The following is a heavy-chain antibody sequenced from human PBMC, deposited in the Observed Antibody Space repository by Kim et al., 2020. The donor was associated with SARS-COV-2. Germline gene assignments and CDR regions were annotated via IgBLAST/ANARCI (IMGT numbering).Heavy chain of an antibody. CDR1: GFTFSSYG. V-gene: IGHV3-33*01. Sequence: GGSLRLSCAASGFTFSSYGMHWVRQAPGKGLEWVAVIWYDGSNKYYADSVKGRFTISRDNSKNTLYLQMNSLRAEDTAVYYCAREFRIKYYDVWSGYWDYYYYMDVWGNGTTGTVS. CDR3: AREFRIKYYDVWSGYWDYYYYMDV. J-gene: IGHJ6*03. CDR2: IWYDGSNK. D-gene: IGHD3-3*01.